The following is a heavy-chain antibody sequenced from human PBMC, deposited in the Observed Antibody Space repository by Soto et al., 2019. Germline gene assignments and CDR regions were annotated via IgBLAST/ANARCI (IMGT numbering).Heavy chain of an antibody. CDR3: AKDGGAYPYFFDS. J-gene: IGHJ4*02. Sequence: GGSLRLSCAASGFTFSNYAMTWVRQAPGKGLEWVSAISGSGGHTYYADSVKSRFTLSRDNSRNTVYLQMTSLRAEDTALYYCAKDGGAYPYFFDSWGQGTLVTVSS. D-gene: IGHD3-16*01. CDR1: GFTFSNYA. CDR2: ISGSGGHT. V-gene: IGHV3-23*01.